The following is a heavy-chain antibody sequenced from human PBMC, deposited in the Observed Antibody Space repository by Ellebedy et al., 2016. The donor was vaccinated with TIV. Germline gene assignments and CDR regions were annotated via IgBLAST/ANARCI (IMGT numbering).Heavy chain of an antibody. D-gene: IGHD6-19*01. CDR1: GYSFTGYY. J-gene: IGHJ4*02. CDR2: INPDRGDT. CDR3: ARGIAVSGWRAVDY. Sequence: AASVKVSCKASGYSFTGYYIHWVRQAPGQGLEWMGWINPDRGDTKYPQSFQVRVTMTRDTSISTAYMELSGLGSDDTAVYYCARGIAVSGWRAVDYWGQGTLVTVSS. V-gene: IGHV1-2*02.